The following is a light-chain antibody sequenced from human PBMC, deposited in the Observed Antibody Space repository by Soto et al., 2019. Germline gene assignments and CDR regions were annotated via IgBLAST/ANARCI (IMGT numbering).Light chain of an antibody. V-gene: IGLV2-8*01. CDR1: SSDVGGYNY. CDR3: ISYVGSNKPA. J-gene: IGLJ2*01. CDR2: DVN. Sequence: QSALTQPPSASGSPGKSVAISCSGTSSDVGGYNYVSWYQQHPGKAPKLMIYDVNKRPSGVPDRFSGSKSGNTASLTVSGLQAEDEADYYCISYVGSNKPAFGGGTKLTVL.